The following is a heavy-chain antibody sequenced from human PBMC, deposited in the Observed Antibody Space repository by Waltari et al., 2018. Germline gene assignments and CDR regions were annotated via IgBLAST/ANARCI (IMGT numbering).Heavy chain of an antibody. V-gene: IGHV3-53*04. CDR2: IYSGGST. D-gene: IGHD2-21*01. CDR1: GFTVSSNY. J-gene: IGHJ4*02. Sequence: EVQLVESGGGLVQPGGSLRLSCAASGFTVSSNYMSWVRQAPGKGLEWVSVIYSGGSTYYADSVRGRFPISRHNSKNTLYRQMNSLRAEDTAVYYCARRNCGGDCYIDYWGQGTLVTVSS. CDR3: ARRNCGGDCYIDY.